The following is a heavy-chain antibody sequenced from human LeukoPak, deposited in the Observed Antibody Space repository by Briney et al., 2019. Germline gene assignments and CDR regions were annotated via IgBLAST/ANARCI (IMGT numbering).Heavy chain of an antibody. CDR2: ISSNGGST. CDR1: GFTFSSYA. CDR3: ARAKYYDSSGYLDY. J-gene: IGHJ4*02. V-gene: IGHV3-64*01. D-gene: IGHD3-22*01. Sequence: GGSLRLSCAASGFTFSSYAMHWVRQASGKGLEYVSAISSNGGSTYYANSVKGRFTISRDNSKNTLYLQMGSLRAEDMAVYYCARAKYYDSSGYLDYWGQGTLVTVSS.